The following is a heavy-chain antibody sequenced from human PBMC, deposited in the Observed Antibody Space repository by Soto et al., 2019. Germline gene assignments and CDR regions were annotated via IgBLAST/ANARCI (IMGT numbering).Heavy chain of an antibody. CDR1: GGSISSGGYY. D-gene: IGHD1-7*01. V-gene: IGHV4-31*03. CDR3: ARGITGTTSGGWFDP. CDR2: IYYSGST. Sequence: SETLSLTCTVSGGSISSGGYYWSWIRQHPGKGLEWIGYIYYSGSTYYNPSLKSRVTISVDTSKNQFSLKLSSVTAADTAVYYCARGITGTTSGGWFDPWGQGTLVTVSS. J-gene: IGHJ5*02.